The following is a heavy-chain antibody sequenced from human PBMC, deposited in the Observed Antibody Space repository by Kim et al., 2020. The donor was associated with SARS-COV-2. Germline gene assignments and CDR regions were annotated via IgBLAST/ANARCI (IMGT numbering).Heavy chain of an antibody. CDR1: GYTFTSYG. D-gene: IGHD1-26*01. Sequence: ASVKVSCKASGYTFTSYGISWVRQAPGQGLEWMGWISAYNGNTNYAQKLQGRVTMTTDTSTSTAYMELRSLRSDDTAVYYCARGGTVGATFLRGDEFDYWGQGTLVTVSS. CDR3: ARGGTVGATFLRGDEFDY. J-gene: IGHJ4*02. V-gene: IGHV1-18*01. CDR2: ISAYNGNT.